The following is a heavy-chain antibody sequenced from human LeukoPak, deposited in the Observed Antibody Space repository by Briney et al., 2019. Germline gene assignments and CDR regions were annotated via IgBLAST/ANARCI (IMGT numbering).Heavy chain of an antibody. CDR1: GGSISSYY. CDR3: ASLAWFGESFDY. V-gene: IGHV4-4*07. J-gene: IGHJ4*02. Sequence: SETLSLTCTVSGGSISSYYWSWIRQPAGKGLEWIGRIYTSGSTNYNPSLKSRVTISVDKSKNQFSLKLSSVTAADTAVYYCASLAWFGESFDYWGQGTLVTVSS. D-gene: IGHD3-10*01. CDR2: IYTSGST.